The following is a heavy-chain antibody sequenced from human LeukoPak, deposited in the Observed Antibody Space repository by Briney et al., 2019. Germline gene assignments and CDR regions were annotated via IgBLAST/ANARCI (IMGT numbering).Heavy chain of an antibody. CDR2: MYYSGST. V-gene: IGHV4-30-4*01. CDR1: GGSISSGDYY. CDR3: ARPYYYDSRIDP. Sequence: SETLSLTCSVSGGSISSGDYYWSWGRQPPGKGLEWIAYMYYSGSTYYNPSLKSRVTMSADTSKTQLSLKLSSVTAADTAVYYCARPYYYDSRIDPWGQGILVTVSS. D-gene: IGHD3-22*01. J-gene: IGHJ5*02.